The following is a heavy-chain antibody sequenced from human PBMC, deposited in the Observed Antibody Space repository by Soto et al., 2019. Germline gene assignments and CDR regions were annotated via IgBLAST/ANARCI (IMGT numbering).Heavy chain of an antibody. Sequence: SETLSLTCTVSGGSISSGGYYWSWIRQHPGKGLEWIGYIYYSGSTYYNPFLKSRVTISVDTSKNQFSLKLSSVTAADAAVYYCAIDLRGYYYVSSGYYYAGFFGYWGQGTLVTVSS. J-gene: IGHJ4*02. CDR3: AIDLRGYYYVSSGYYYAGFFGY. CDR1: GGSISSGGYY. CDR2: IYYSGST. D-gene: IGHD3-22*01. V-gene: IGHV4-31*03.